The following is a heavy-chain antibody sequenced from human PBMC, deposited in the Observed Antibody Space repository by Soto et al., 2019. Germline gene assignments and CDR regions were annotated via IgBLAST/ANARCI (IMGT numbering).Heavy chain of an antibody. CDR1: GYTFTGYY. CDR2: INPNSGGT. Sequence: ASVKVSCKASGYTFTGYYMHWVRQAPGQGLEWMGWINPNSGGTNYAQKFQGRVTMTRDTSISTAYMELSRLRSDDTAVYYCARVPRIAAAGTNWFDPWGQGTLVTVSS. J-gene: IGHJ5*02. V-gene: IGHV1-2*02. CDR3: ARVPRIAAAGTNWFDP. D-gene: IGHD6-13*01.